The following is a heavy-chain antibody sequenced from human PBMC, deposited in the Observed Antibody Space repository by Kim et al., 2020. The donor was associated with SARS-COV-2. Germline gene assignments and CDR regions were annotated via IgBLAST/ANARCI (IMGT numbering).Heavy chain of an antibody. Sequence: YADSVRGRFPISRDNSRNTLYLQMNSLRAEDTALYYCARADSGNYYYGMDVWGQGTTVTVSS. D-gene: IGHD2-21*01. CDR3: ARADSGNYYYGMDV. J-gene: IGHJ6*02. V-gene: IGHV3-23*05.